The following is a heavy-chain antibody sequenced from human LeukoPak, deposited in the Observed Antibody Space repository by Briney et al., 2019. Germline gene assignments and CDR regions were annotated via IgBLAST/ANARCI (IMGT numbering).Heavy chain of an antibody. V-gene: IGHV4-39*01. Sequence: PSETLSLTCTVSGGSISSSSYYWGWIRQPPGKGLEWIGTIYYTGSTYYNPSLKSRVTISVDTSKNQFSLKLISVTAADTAVYYCARHWTGYCSGGSCGPLGYWGPGTLVTVSS. J-gene: IGHJ4*02. D-gene: IGHD2-15*01. CDR1: GGSISSSSYY. CDR3: ARHWTGYCSGGSCGPLGY. CDR2: IYYTGST.